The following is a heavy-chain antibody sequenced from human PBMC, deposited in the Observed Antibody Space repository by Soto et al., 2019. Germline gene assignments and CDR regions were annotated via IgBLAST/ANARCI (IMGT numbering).Heavy chain of an antibody. CDR3: ARPASGSSRHAFDI. CDR2: IDPNDSFI. V-gene: IGHV5-10-1*01. CDR1: GYRFTGFW. Sequence: GESLKVSCQGSGYRFTGFWLNWVRQRPGKGLEWVGRIDPNDSFINYSPPFEGHVTISADKSISTAYLQWTRLQAADTAIYYCARPASGSSRHAFDIWGQGTMVTVSS. J-gene: IGHJ3*02. D-gene: IGHD2-15*01.